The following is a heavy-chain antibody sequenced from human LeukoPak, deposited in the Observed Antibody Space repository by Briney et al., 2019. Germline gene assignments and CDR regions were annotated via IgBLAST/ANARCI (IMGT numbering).Heavy chain of an antibody. CDR2: MSGSGTRT. D-gene: IGHD2-21*02. CDR1: GFTFSSYA. V-gene: IGHV3-23*01. Sequence: GGSLRLSCAASGFTFSSYAMSWIRQAPGKGLEWVSSMSGSGTRTYSADSVKGRFTISRDNSKNTLSVQMNSLRAEDTAVYYCAKMVTAHDYWGQGTLVTVSS. CDR3: AKMVTAHDY. J-gene: IGHJ4*02.